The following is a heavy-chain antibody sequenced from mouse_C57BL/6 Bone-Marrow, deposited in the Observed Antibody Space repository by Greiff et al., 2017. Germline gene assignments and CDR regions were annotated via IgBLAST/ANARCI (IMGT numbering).Heavy chain of an antibody. CDR2: INPRTGGT. CDR3: ARLLPPFAY. J-gene: IGHJ3*01. D-gene: IGHD1-1*01. Sequence: LVEPGASVKISCKASGYSFTGYYMNWVKQSPEKSLEWIGEINPRTGGTTYNQKFKANATLTVDKSSSTAYMQLKSLTSEDSAVYYCARLLPPFAYWGQGTLVTVSA. V-gene: IGHV1-42*01. CDR1: GYSFTGYY.